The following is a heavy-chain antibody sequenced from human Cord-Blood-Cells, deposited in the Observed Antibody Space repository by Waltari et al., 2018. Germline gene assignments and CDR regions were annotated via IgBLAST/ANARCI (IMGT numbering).Heavy chain of an antibody. CDR1: GFTVSSNY. J-gene: IGHJ5*02. D-gene: IGHD3-10*01. CDR3: ARRECWFDP. V-gene: IGHV3-53*02. Sequence: EVQLVETGGGLIQPGGSLRLSCAASGFTVSSNYMSWVRQAPGKGLEWISVNYSGVSTYYADSVKGRFTISRDSSKNTLYRQMNSLRAEDTAVYYCARRECWFDPWGQGTLVTVSS. CDR2: NYSGVST.